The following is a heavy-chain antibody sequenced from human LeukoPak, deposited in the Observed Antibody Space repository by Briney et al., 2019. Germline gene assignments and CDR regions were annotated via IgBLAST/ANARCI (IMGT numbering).Heavy chain of an antibody. CDR1: GGSISSSSHY. D-gene: IGHD3-22*01. CDR3: ARGVHHDSSGFDY. J-gene: IGHJ4*02. CDR2: ISNSGST. Sequence: SETLSLTCTVSGGSISSSSHYWGWIRQPPGKGLEWIGSISNSGSTYYNPSLKSRVTISVDTSKNQFSLKLSSVTAADTAVYYCARGVHHDSSGFDYWGQGTLVTVSS. V-gene: IGHV4-39*07.